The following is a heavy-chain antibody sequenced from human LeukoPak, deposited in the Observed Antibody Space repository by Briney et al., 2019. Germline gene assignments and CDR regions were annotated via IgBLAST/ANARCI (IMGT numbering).Heavy chain of an antibody. CDR3: ARWGALYYDSALYYFDY. Sequence: PSETLSLTCAVYGGSFSGYYWSWIRQPPGKGLEWIGEINHSGSTNYNPSLKSRVTISVDTSKNQFSLKLSSVTAADTAVYYCARWGALYYDSALYYFDYWGQGTLVTVSS. V-gene: IGHV4-34*01. CDR1: GGSFSGYY. J-gene: IGHJ4*02. CDR2: INHSGST. D-gene: IGHD3-22*01.